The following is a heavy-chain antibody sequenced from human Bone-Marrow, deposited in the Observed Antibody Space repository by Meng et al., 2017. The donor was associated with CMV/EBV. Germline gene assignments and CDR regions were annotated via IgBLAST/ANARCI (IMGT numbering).Heavy chain of an antibody. J-gene: IGHJ6*02. CDR3: ATGRVAAAGTIYYYYGMDV. D-gene: IGHD6-13*01. CDR2: IKCDGSEK. CDR1: GITFSSSW. V-gene: IGHV3-52*01. Sequence: GESLKISCAASGITFSSSWMHWVCQAPEKGLEWVADIKCDGSEKYYVDSVKGRLTISRDNAKNSLYLQVNSLRAEDMTVYYCATGRVAAAGTIYYYYGMDVWGQGTTVTISS.